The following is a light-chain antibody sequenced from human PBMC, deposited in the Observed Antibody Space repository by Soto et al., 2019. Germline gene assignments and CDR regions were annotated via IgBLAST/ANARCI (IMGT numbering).Light chain of an antibody. V-gene: IGKV3-11*01. CDR2: DAS. J-gene: IGKJ5*01. CDR1: QSVSSY. Sequence: EIVLTQSPATLSLSPGERATLSCRASQSVSSYLAWYQQKPGQAPRLLIYDASNRATGIPARFSRSGSGTAFTLTISSLEPEDFAVYYCQQRSNWPITFGQGTRLESK. CDR3: QQRSNWPIT.